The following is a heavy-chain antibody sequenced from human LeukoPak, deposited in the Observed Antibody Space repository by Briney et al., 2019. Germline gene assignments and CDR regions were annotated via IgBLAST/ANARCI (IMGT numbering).Heavy chain of an antibody. CDR3: ARGVRYFDWLLPYYFDY. J-gene: IGHJ4*02. CDR1: GGSISSYY. D-gene: IGHD3-9*01. Sequence: SETLSLTCTVSGGSISSYYWSWIRQPPGKGLEWIGYIYYSGSTNYNPSLKSRVTISVDTSKNQFSLKLSSVTAAVTAVYYCARGVRYFDWLLPYYFDYWGQGTLVTVSS. V-gene: IGHV4-59*01. CDR2: IYYSGST.